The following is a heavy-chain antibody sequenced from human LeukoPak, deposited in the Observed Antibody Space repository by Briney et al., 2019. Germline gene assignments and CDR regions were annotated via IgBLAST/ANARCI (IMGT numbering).Heavy chain of an antibody. Sequence: GGSLRLSCAASGFTFSSYAMSWVRQAPGKGLEWVSAISGSGGSTYYADSVKGRFTISRDNSKNTLYLQMNSLRAEDTAVYYCAKDRRSSSWYGVLDYWGQGTLVTVSS. J-gene: IGHJ4*02. CDR3: AKDRRSSSWYGVLDY. CDR1: GFTFSSYA. CDR2: ISGSGGST. V-gene: IGHV3-23*01. D-gene: IGHD6-13*01.